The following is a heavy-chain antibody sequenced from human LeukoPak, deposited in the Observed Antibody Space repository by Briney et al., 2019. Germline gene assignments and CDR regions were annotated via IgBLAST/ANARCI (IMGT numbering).Heavy chain of an antibody. Sequence: GRSLRLSCAASGFTFSSYAMYWVRQAPGKGLEWVAVISYDGNNKYYADSVKGRFTISRGDSKNTLSLQMNSLRAEDTAVYYCARGVPERISSSTNYYFDYWGQGTLVTVSS. D-gene: IGHD6-6*01. CDR3: ARGVPERISSSTNYYFDY. CDR1: GFTFSSYA. V-gene: IGHV3-30-3*01. J-gene: IGHJ4*02. CDR2: ISYDGNNK.